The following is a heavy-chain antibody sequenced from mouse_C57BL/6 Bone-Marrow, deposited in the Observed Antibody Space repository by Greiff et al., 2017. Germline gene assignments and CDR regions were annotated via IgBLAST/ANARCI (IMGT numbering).Heavy chain of an antibody. J-gene: IGHJ3*01. CDR3: AREKDTRLRLRGWFAY. Sequence: VQLQQPGAELVRPGSSVKLSCKASGYTFTSYWMDWVKQRPGQGLEWIGNIYPSDSETHYNQKFKDKATLTVDKSSSTAYMQLSSLTSEDSAVYYCAREKDTRLRLRGWFAYWGQGTLVTVSA. D-gene: IGHD3-2*02. CDR1: GYTFTSYW. CDR2: IYPSDSET. V-gene: IGHV1-61*01.